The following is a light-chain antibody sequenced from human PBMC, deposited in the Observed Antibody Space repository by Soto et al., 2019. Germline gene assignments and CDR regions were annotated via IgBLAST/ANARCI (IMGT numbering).Light chain of an antibody. Sequence: DIQMTQAQSSLSASVGDRVTITCRARQDISTYLAWYQQKPGKVPKLPISAAYTLQSGVPPRFSGSGSGTDFTLTISSLQPEDVATYYCQKYDNAPLTFGGGTKVEIK. CDR2: AAY. CDR1: QDISTY. J-gene: IGKJ4*01. V-gene: IGKV1-27*01. CDR3: QKYDNAPLT.